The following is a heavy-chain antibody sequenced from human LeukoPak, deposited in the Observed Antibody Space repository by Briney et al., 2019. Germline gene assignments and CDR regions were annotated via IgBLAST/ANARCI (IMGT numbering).Heavy chain of an antibody. J-gene: IGHJ4*02. Sequence: PSETLSLTCTVSGGSISSDYWSWIRQPAGKGLEWIGRIYTSGSTNYNPSLKSRVTMSVDTSKNQFSLKLSSVTAADTAVYYCARGGEYSSSSGLFDFWGQGTLVTVSS. V-gene: IGHV4-4*07. CDR1: GGSISSDY. CDR2: IYTSGST. CDR3: ARGGEYSSSSGLFDF. D-gene: IGHD6-6*01.